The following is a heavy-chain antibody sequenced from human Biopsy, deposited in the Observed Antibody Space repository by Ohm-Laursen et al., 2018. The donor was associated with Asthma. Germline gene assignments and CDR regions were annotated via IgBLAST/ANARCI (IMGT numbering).Heavy chain of an antibody. Sequence: SLRLSCAASGFTVSRDHMFWVRQAPGKGLEWVSVIYSGGTSDTADSVRGRFTISRDFYKNTLYLQMDSLRAEDTAVYCCARAYGGNFFSGAFDIWGQGTMVTVSS. CDR2: IYSGGTS. V-gene: IGHV3-53*01. D-gene: IGHD4-23*01. J-gene: IGHJ3*02. CDR1: GFTVSRDH. CDR3: ARAYGGNFFSGAFDI.